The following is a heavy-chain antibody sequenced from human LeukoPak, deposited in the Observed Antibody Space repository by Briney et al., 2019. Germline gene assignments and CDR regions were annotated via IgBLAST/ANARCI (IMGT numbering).Heavy chain of an antibody. D-gene: IGHD3-22*01. V-gene: IGHV4-59*01. J-gene: IGHJ3*02. CDR3: ARDHSYDRLGAFDI. CDR1: GDSISYYY. Sequence: SETLSLTGIVSGDSISYYYWSWIRQPPGKGLEWIGYIFYSGSTNYNPSLKSRVTISVDTSKNQFSLKLSSVTAADTAVYYCARDHSYDRLGAFDIWGQGTMVTVSS. CDR2: IFYSGST.